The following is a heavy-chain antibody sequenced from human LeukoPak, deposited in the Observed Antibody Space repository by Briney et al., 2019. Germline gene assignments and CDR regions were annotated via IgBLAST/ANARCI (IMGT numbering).Heavy chain of an antibody. CDR3: PNDYTIRSFDY. CDR2: INPNSGGA. CDR1: GYTFTGSS. D-gene: IGHD5-12*01. J-gene: IGHJ4*02. Sequence: ASVKVSCKASGYTFTGSSIHWVRQAPGQGLEWMGWINPNSGGANYAQNFQGRVTMTEDTSISTAYMELSRQRSDDPDVYYCPNDYTIRSFDYWGQGTLVTVSS. V-gene: IGHV1-2*02.